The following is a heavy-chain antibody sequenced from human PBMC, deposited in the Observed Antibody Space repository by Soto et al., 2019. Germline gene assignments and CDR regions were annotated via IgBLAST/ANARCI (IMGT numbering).Heavy chain of an antibody. CDR2: IIPIFGTA. Sequence: ASVKVSCKASGGTFSSYAISWVRQAPGQGLEWMGGIIPIFGTANYAQKFQGRVTITADESTSTAYMELSSLRSEDTAVYYCARYREATISSAFQYGMSVWGRVTTVAFAS. D-gene: IGHD5-12*01. V-gene: IGHV1-69*13. J-gene: IGHJ6*01. CDR3: ARYREATISSAFQYGMSV. CDR1: GGTFSSYA.